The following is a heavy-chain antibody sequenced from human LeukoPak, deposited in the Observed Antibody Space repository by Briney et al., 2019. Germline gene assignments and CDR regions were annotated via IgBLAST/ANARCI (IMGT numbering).Heavy chain of an antibody. D-gene: IGHD3-22*01. CDR1: GFTFDDYA. J-gene: IGHJ5*02. CDR2: ISWNSGSL. V-gene: IGHV3-9*01. Sequence: GGSLRLSCAASGFTFDDYAMRWVRQAPGKGLEWVSGISWNSGSLGYADSVKGRFTISRDNAKNSLYLQMNSLRAEDTALYYCAKGGGGHYYDSSGYVDPWGQGTLVTVSS. CDR3: AKGGGGHYYDSSGYVDP.